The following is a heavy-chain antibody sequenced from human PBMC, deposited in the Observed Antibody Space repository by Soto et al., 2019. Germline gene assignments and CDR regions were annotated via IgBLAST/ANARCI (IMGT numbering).Heavy chain of an antibody. CDR3: ATSKVGYSFGSPFDF. D-gene: IGHD5-18*01. CDR2: IIPSFNRP. J-gene: IGHJ4*02. Sequence: QVQLVQSGAEVKKPGSSVNVSCKASGCNFSRFVISWVRQAPGQGPEWMGGIIPSFNRPNYAQKFQGRVTITSDESTTTSYMELSSLRSGHTAVYYCATSKVGYSFGSPFDFWGQGTLVTVSS. V-gene: IGHV1-69*01. CDR1: GCNFSRFV.